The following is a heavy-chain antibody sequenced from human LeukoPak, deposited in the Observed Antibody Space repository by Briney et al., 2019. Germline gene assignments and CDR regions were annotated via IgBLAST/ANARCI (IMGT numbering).Heavy chain of an antibody. D-gene: IGHD2-2*01. CDR2: INSNASDT. Sequence: GGSLRLSCAASGFTFSRHWMHWVRQAPGKGLVWISRINSNASDTNYADFVKGRFTISRDNAKNTVYLQINSLRDEDTAVYYCARICSSTDCLIPDWGQGTLVTVSS. CDR1: GFTFSRHW. V-gene: IGHV3-74*01. CDR3: ARICSSTDCLIPD. J-gene: IGHJ4*02.